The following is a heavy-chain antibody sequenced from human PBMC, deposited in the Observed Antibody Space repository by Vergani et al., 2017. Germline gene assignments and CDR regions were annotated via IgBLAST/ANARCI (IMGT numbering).Heavy chain of an antibody. CDR2: ISGSGGST. CDR3: ATSTLRSYYGMDV. CDR1: GFTFSNAW. J-gene: IGHJ6*02. V-gene: IGHV3-23*04. D-gene: IGHD3-3*01. Sequence: EVQLVESGGGLVKPGGSLRLSCAASGFTFSNAWMSWVRQAPGKGLEWVSAISGSGGSTYYADSVKGRFTISRDNSKNTLYLQMNSLRAEDTAVYYCATSTLRSYYGMDVWGQGTTVTVSS.